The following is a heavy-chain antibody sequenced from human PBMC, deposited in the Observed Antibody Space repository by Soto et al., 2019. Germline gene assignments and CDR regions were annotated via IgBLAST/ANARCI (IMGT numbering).Heavy chain of an antibody. CDR3: ARDMGRRGYFDY. Sequence: QVQLQESGPGLVKPSQTLSLTCTVSGVSIDSGAYYWTWIRQHPGKGLEWIGHVYYSGNTYYNPSLKSRAAISIDTSKSQFSLRLSSVTAADTAVYYCARDMGRRGYFDYWGQGTLVTVSS. CDR1: GVSIDSGAYY. V-gene: IGHV4-31*03. CDR2: VYYSGNT. D-gene: IGHD1-1*01. J-gene: IGHJ4*02.